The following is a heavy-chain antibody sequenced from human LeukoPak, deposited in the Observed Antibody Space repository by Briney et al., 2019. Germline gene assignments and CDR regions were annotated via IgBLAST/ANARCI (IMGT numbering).Heavy chain of an antibody. CDR2: IYYSGST. J-gene: IGHJ4*02. Sequence: PSETLSLTCTVSGGSISSYYWSWIRQPPGKGLERIGYIYYSGSTNYNPSLKSRVTISVDTSKNQFSLKLSSVTAADTAVYYCARESGGNSIDYWGQGTLVTVSS. CDR1: GGSISSYY. CDR3: ARESGGNSIDY. V-gene: IGHV4-59*01. D-gene: IGHD4-23*01.